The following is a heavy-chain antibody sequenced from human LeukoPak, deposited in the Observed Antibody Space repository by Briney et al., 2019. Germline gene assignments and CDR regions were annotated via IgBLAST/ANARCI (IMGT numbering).Heavy chain of an antibody. J-gene: IGHJ4*02. D-gene: IGHD4-11*01. CDR3: ARDPLTPTVRVSYYFDY. Sequence: SVKVSCKASGYTFTSYYMHWVRQAPGQGLEWMGGIIPIFGTANYAQKFQGRVTITADESTSTAYMELSSLRSEDTAVYYCARDPLTPTVRVSYYFDYWGQGTLVTVSS. CDR1: GYTFTSYY. CDR2: IIPIFGTA. V-gene: IGHV1-69*13.